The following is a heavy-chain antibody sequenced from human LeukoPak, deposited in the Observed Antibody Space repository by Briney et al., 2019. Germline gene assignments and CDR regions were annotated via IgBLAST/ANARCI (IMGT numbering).Heavy chain of an antibody. J-gene: IGHJ5*02. Sequence: GGSLRLSCAASGFTFNMFWMTWVRQAPGKGLEWVGNIQPDGSEQYPVDSVKGRFTISRDNARNVLFLQMNSLRVEDTAVYYCASQSYARFDPWGQGTLVTVSS. CDR3: ASQSYARFDP. CDR1: GFTFNMFW. V-gene: IGHV3-7*01. CDR2: IQPDGSEQ. D-gene: IGHD3-16*01.